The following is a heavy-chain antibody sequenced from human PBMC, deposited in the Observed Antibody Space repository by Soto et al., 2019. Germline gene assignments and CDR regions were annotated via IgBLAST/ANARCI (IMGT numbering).Heavy chain of an antibody. CDR1: RCTFSCDT. D-gene: IGHD1-26*01. V-gene: IGHV3-23*01. Sequence: WGSLRLSWAPSRCTFSCDTMSYVRQAPGKGLEWVSTISDSGGSTYYADSVKGRFTISRDNSKNTLYLQMNSLRAEDTAVYYCAKSSGYYFYYAMDVWGLGTTVTVSS. CDR3: AKSSGYYFYYAMDV. CDR2: ISDSGGST. J-gene: IGHJ6*02.